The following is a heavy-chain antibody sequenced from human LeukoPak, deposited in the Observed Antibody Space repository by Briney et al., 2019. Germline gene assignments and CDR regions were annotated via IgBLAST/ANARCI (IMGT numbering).Heavy chain of an antibody. CDR2: ISGYNGNT. V-gene: IGHV1-18*01. CDR3: ARDWGKGEYYFDY. Sequence: ASVKVSCKAAGYTFTSYGISWVRQAPGQGPEWMEWISGYNGNTRYAQKFQGRVTMTTDTSTGTVYMELRSLRSDGTAVYYCARDWGKGEYYFDYWGQGTLVTVSS. J-gene: IGHJ4*02. CDR1: GYTFTSYG. D-gene: IGHD7-27*01.